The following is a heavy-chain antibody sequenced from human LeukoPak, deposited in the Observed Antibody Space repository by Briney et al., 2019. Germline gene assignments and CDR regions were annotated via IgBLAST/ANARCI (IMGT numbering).Heavy chain of an antibody. Sequence: GGSLRLSCAASGFTFSSYAMHWVRQAPGKGLEYVSAISSNGGSTYYANSVKGRFTISRDNSKNTLYLQIGSLRAEDMAVYYCARESQGELHYYYYYMDVWGKGTTVTVSS. CDR1: GFTFSSYA. D-gene: IGHD1-26*01. CDR2: ISSNGGST. J-gene: IGHJ6*03. CDR3: ARESQGELHYYYYYMDV. V-gene: IGHV3-64*01.